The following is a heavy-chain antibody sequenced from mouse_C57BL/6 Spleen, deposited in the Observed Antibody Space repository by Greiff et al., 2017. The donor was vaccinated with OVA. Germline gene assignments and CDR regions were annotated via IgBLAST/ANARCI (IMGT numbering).Heavy chain of an antibody. CDR1: GYTFTSYW. D-gene: IGHD6-1*01. CDR3: ARSPNRCWYFDV. Sequence: QVQLQQPGTELVKPGASVKLSCKASGYTFTSYWMHWVKQRPGQGLEWIGNINPSNGGTNYNEKFKSKATLTVDKSSSTAYMQLSSLTSEDSAVDYCARSPNRCWYFDVWGTGTTVTVSS. J-gene: IGHJ1*03. V-gene: IGHV1-53*01. CDR2: INPSNGGT.